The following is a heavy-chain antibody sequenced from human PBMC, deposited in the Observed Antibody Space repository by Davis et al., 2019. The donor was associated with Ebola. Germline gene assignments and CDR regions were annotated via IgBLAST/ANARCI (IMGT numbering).Heavy chain of an antibody. CDR2: IVPILGIA. V-gene: IGHV1-69*02. Sequence: SVKVSCKASGGTFSSYTISWVRQAPGQGLEWMGRIVPILGIANYAQKFQGRVTITADKSTSTAYMELSSLRSEDTAVYYCARGRRIDRYSSSWYGWFDPWGQGTLVTVSS. J-gene: IGHJ5*02. D-gene: IGHD6-13*01. CDR1: GGTFSSYT. CDR3: ARGRRIDRYSSSWYGWFDP.